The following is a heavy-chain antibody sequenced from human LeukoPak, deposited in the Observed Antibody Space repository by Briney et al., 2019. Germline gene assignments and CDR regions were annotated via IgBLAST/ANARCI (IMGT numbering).Heavy chain of an antibody. D-gene: IGHD3-22*01. CDR2: MNPNSGNT. CDR1: GYTFTSYD. J-gene: IGHJ4*02. CDR3: ARVGLKRSGYSYYFDY. V-gene: IGHV1-8*01. Sequence: ASVKVSCKASGYTFTSYDINWVRQATGQGLEWMGWMNPNSGNTGYAQKLQGRVTMTTDTSTSTAYMELRSLRSDDTAVYYCARVGLKRSGYSYYFDYWGQGTLVTVSS.